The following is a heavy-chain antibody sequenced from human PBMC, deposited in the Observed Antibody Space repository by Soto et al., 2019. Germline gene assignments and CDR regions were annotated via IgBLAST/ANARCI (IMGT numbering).Heavy chain of an antibody. V-gene: IGHV3-72*01. Sequence: GGSLRLSSAASGFTFSDHYMDWVRQAPGKGLEWVGRTRNKANSYTTEYAASVKGRFTISRDDSKNSLYLQMNSLKTEDTAVYYCARVVRPWFGEFNWFDPWGQGTLVTVSS. J-gene: IGHJ5*02. CDR3: ARVVRPWFGEFNWFDP. D-gene: IGHD3-10*01. CDR1: GFTFSDHY. CDR2: TRNKANSYTT.